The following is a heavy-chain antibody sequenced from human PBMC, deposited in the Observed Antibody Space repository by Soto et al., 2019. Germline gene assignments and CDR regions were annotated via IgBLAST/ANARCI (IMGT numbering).Heavy chain of an antibody. D-gene: IGHD6-19*01. Sequence: PGGSLRLSCTASGFTFSSYAVSWVRQAPGKGLEWVSGISGSGESTYYAESVKGRFTISRDNSKNTLYLQMNSLRGEDTAVYYCAKGVGAVAGLYYYYMDVWGKGTTVTVSS. CDR3: AKGVGAVAGLYYYYMDV. V-gene: IGHV3-23*01. J-gene: IGHJ6*03. CDR2: ISGSGEST. CDR1: GFTFSSYA.